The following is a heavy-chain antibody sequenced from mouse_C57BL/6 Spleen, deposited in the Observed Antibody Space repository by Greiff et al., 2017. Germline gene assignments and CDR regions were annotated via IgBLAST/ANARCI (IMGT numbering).Heavy chain of an antibody. CDR2: IDPETGGT. CDR3: ARSTRWFAY. Sequence: QVQLPQSGAELVRPGASVTLSCKASGYTFTDYEMHWVKQTPVHGLEWIGAIDPETGGTAYNQKFKGKAILTADKSSSTAYIELRSLTSEDSAVYYCARSTRWFAYWGQGTLVTVSA. J-gene: IGHJ3*01. V-gene: IGHV1-15*01. CDR1: GYTFTDYE.